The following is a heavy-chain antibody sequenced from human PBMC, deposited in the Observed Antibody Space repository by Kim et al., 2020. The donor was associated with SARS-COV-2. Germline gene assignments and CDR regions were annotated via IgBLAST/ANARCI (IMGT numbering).Heavy chain of an antibody. CDR3: ARDSSAIFGRPYGMDV. J-gene: IGHJ6*02. D-gene: IGHD3-3*01. Sequence: SLKSRVTISVDTSKNQFSLKLSSVTAADTAVYYCARDSSAIFGRPYGMDVWGQGTTVTVSS. V-gene: IGHV4-31*02.